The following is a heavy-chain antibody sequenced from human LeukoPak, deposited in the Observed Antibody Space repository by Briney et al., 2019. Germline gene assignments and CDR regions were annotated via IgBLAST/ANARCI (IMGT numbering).Heavy chain of an antibody. D-gene: IGHD6-6*01. V-gene: IGHV3-21*01. CDR3: ARADLEYSSSSVYSDAFDI. CDR1: GFTFSSYS. J-gene: IGHJ3*02. Sequence: PGGSLRLSCAASGFTFSSYSMNWVRQAPGKGLEWVSSISSSSSYIYYADSVEGRFTISRDNAKNSLYLQMNSLRAEDTAVYYCARADLEYSSSSVYSDAFDIWGQGTMVTVSS. CDR2: ISSSSSYI.